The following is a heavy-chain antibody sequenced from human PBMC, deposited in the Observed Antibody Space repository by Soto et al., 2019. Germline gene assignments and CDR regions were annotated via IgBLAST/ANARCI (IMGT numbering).Heavy chain of an antibody. Sequence: QVQLVQSGAEVKKPGASVKVSCKASGYTFTSYGISWVRQAPGQGLEWMGWISAYNGNTNYAQKLQGRVTMTTDTSTSTAYMELRSLRSDDTAVYYCARRAASLEWLFIGDYYYGMDVWGQGTTVTVSS. J-gene: IGHJ6*02. CDR3: ARRAASLEWLFIGDYYYGMDV. CDR2: ISAYNGNT. CDR1: GYTFTSYG. D-gene: IGHD3-3*01. V-gene: IGHV1-18*04.